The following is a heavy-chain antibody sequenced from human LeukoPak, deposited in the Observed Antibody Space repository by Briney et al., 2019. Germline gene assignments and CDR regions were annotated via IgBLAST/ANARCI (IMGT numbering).Heavy chain of an antibody. D-gene: IGHD3/OR15-3a*01. CDR2: ISSSSSYI. CDR1: GLTFSSYI. Sequence: GGSLRLSCAASGLTFSSYIMNWVRQAPGKGLEWVSSISSSSSYIYYADSVKGRFTISRDNAKNSLYLQMNSLRAEDTAVYYCARGGHWTFDHWGQGILVTVSS. CDR3: ARGGHWTFDH. J-gene: IGHJ4*02. V-gene: IGHV3-21*01.